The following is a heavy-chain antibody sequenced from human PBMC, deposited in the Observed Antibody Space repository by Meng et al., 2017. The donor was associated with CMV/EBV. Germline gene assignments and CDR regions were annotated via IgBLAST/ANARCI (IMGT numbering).Heavy chain of an antibody. D-gene: IGHD6-13*01. V-gene: IGHV3-13*01. CDR2: IGTAGDT. Sequence: ESLKISCAASGFTFSSYDMHWVRQATGKGLEWVSAIGTAGDTYYPGSVKGRFTISRENAENSLYLQMNSLRAGDTAVYYCARDAYSSSWYGEYYYYYGMDVWGQGTTVTVSS. J-gene: IGHJ6*02. CDR3: ARDAYSSSWYGEYYYYYGMDV. CDR1: GFTFSSYD.